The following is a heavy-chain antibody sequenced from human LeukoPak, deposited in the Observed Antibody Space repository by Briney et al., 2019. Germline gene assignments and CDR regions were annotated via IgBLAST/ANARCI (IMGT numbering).Heavy chain of an antibody. D-gene: IGHD3-3*01. CDR3: ASFWSGLYYFDY. V-gene: IGHV1-2*06. CDR1: GYTFTGYY. CDR2: INPNSGGT. Sequence: GASVKVSCKASGYTFTGYYMHWVRQAPGQGLEWMGRINPNSGGTNYAQKLQGRVTMTTDTSTSTAYMELRSLRSDDTAVYYCASFWSGLYYFDYWGQGTLVTVSS. J-gene: IGHJ4*02.